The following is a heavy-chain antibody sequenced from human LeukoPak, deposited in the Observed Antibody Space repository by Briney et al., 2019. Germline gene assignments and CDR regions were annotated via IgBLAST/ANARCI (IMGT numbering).Heavy chain of an antibody. CDR1: GFSVNSNY. V-gene: IGHV3-53*01. CDR3: ARDPYYYMDV. CDR2: IYTGGST. J-gene: IGHJ6*03. Sequence: GGSLRLSCAASGFSVNSNYMSWVRQAPGKGLEWVSVIYTGGSTYYADSVKGRFTISRDNSKNTLYLQMNNLRAEDTAVYYCARDPYYYMDVWGKGTTVTVSS.